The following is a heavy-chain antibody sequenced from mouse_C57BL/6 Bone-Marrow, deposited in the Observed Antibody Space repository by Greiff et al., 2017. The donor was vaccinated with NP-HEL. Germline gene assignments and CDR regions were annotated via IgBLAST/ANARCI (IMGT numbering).Heavy chain of an antibody. CDR1: GFNIKNTY. CDR2: IDPANGNT. Sequence: VQLQQSVAELVRPGASVKLSCTASGFNIKNTYMHWVKQRPEQGLEWIGRIDPANGNTKYAPKFQGKATITADTSSNTAYLQLSSLTSEDTAIYYCARSTIYYYGSSYQAMDYWGQGTSVTVSS. D-gene: IGHD1-1*01. J-gene: IGHJ4*01. V-gene: IGHV14-3*01. CDR3: ARSTIYYYGSSYQAMDY.